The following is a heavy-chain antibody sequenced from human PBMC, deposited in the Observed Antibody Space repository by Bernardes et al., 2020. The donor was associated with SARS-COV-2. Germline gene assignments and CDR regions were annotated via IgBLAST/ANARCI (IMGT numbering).Heavy chain of an antibody. Sequence: SETLSLTCTVSGGSISSSSYYWGWIRQPPGKGLEWLGSIYYSGSTYYNPSLKSRVTISVDTSKNQFSLKLSSVTAADTAVYYCARHGSGITIFGVVNRYGMDVWGQGTTVTVSS. J-gene: IGHJ6*02. CDR2: IYYSGST. D-gene: IGHD3-3*01. CDR1: GGSISSSSYY. V-gene: IGHV4-39*01. CDR3: ARHGSGITIFGVVNRYGMDV.